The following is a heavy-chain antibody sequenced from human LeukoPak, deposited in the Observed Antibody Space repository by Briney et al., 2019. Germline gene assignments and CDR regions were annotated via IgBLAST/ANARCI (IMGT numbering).Heavy chain of an antibody. CDR1: GGSISSSSYY. J-gene: IGHJ6*03. CDR2: IYYSGTT. Sequence: SETLSLTCTVSGGSISSSSYYWGSIRQPPGKGLEWIGTIYYSGTTYYNPSLKSRVTISADTSKNHFSLKLSSVTAAGTAVYYCARPGHSYYYMDVWGKGTTVTVSS. CDR3: ARPGHSYYYMDV. D-gene: IGHD1-1*01. V-gene: IGHV4-39*02.